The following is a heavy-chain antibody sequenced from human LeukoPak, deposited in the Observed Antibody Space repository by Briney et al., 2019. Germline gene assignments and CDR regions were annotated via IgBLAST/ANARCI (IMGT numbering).Heavy chain of an antibody. Sequence: SETLSLTCTVSGGSISSYYWSWIRQPPGKGLEGLGYIYYSGSTNYNPSLKSRVTISVDTSKNQFSLKLSSVTAADTAVYYCARAGGNSGRWYYYGMDVWGQGTTVTVSS. CDR1: GGSISSYY. CDR2: IYYSGST. D-gene: IGHD4-23*01. V-gene: IGHV4-59*01. J-gene: IGHJ6*02. CDR3: ARAGGNSGRWYYYGMDV.